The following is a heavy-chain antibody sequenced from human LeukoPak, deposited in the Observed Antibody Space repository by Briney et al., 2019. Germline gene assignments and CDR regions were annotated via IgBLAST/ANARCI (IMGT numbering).Heavy chain of an antibody. Sequence: QPGGSLRLSCAASGFTFSSYAMSWVRQAPGKGLEWVSLINSGGRTYYADSVKGRFTISRDISKNTLYLQMDSLRAEDTAIYYCARDWKTNSFDYWGQGTLVTVSS. J-gene: IGHJ4*02. D-gene: IGHD1-1*01. CDR3: ARDWKTNSFDY. V-gene: IGHV3-23*01. CDR2: INSGGRT. CDR1: GFTFSSYA.